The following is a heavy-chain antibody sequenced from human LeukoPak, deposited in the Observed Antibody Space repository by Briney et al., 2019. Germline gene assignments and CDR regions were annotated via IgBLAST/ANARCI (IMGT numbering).Heavy chain of an antibody. CDR3: AKDYRGSDPMFDY. CDR1: GFTFSSYA. D-gene: IGHD3-10*01. V-gene: IGHV3-23*01. CDR2: INGSGAET. Sequence: PGGSLRLSCVASGFTFSSYAMSWVRQAPGRGQEWVSSINGSGAETWYTDSVKGRFTISRDNSKNTLYLQMNSLRAEDTAVYHCAKDYRGSDPMFDYWGQGTLVTVSS. J-gene: IGHJ4*02.